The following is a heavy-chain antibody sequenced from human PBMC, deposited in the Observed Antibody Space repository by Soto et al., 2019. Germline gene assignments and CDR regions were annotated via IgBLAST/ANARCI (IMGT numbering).Heavy chain of an antibody. D-gene: IGHD3-16*01. Sequence: PWETLSLTCAVYSGSFSGYYWSWIRQPPGKGLEWIGEINHSGSTNYNPSLKSRVTISVDTSKNQFSLKLCSVTAAYTAVYSCARAPGGKNWCDPWGQGTLVTVSS. CDR3: ARAPGGKNWCDP. J-gene: IGHJ5*02. V-gene: IGHV4-34*01. CDR2: INHSGST. CDR1: SGSFSGYY.